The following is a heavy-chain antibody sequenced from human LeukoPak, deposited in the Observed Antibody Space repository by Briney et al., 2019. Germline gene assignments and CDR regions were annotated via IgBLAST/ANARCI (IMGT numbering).Heavy chain of an antibody. CDR3: ARDPSGYFNY. J-gene: IGHJ4*02. Sequence: PSETLSLTCTVSGGSVSSGSDYWSWIRQPPGKGLEWIGYIYDSGSTNYNPSLKSRVTISVDTSKNQFSLKLSSVTAADTAVYYCARDPSGYFNYWGQGTLVTVSS. V-gene: IGHV4-61*01. D-gene: IGHD3-22*01. CDR1: GGSVSSGSDY. CDR2: IYDSGST.